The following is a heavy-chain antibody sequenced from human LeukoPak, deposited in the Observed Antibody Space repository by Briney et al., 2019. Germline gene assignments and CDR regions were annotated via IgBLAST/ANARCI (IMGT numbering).Heavy chain of an antibody. J-gene: IGHJ5*02. CDR2: IFYTGST. Sequence: SETPSLTCSVSGDSISRYYWTWIRQPPGKGLEWIGHIFYTGSTSYKPSLKSRVAMSVDRSQNRFSLRLTSVTAADTAVYYCARAGPWQIDPWGQGILVTVSS. CDR3: ARAGPWQIDP. D-gene: IGHD3-10*01. V-gene: IGHV4-59*01. CDR1: GDSISRYY.